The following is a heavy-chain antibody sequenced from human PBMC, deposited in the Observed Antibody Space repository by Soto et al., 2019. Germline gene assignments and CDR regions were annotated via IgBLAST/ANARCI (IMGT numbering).Heavy chain of an antibody. Sequence: PSVTQSLTCSFSGDAVSNGSYYWSVVKQPLGKGLEWIGYIFYSGNTNYNPSLHSRVTISVDTSKNQFSLKLRSVTAADTAMYYCARHYSGSYYSHWFDPWGQGTLVTVSS. CDR1: GDAVSNGSYY. D-gene: IGHD1-26*01. CDR3: ARHYSGSYYSHWFDP. V-gene: IGHV4-61*01. CDR2: IFYSGNT. J-gene: IGHJ5*02.